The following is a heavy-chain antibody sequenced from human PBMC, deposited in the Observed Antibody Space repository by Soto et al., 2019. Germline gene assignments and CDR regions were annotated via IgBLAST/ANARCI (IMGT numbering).Heavy chain of an antibody. J-gene: IGHJ6*02. CDR2: ISGSGGST. CDR3: AKSKQLVPYYYYYGMDV. V-gene: IGHV3-23*01. D-gene: IGHD6-6*01. Sequence: PGGSLRLSCAASGFTFSSYAMSWVRQAPGKGLEWVSAISGSGGSTYYADSVKGRFTISRDNSKNTLYLQMNSLRAEDTAVYYCAKSKQLVPYYYYYGMDVWGQGTTVTVSS. CDR1: GFTFSSYA.